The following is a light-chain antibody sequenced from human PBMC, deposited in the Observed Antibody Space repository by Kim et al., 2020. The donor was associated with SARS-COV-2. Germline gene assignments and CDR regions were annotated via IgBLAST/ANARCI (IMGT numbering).Light chain of an antibody. Sequence: SSELTQPPSLSVAPGKTARITCGGNNIGGKNVRWYQQKPGQAPVLVKFYTSDRPSGLPARISASNSGNTATLTISGVEAGDEADYYCQVWDTSTDHVVFG. V-gene: IGLV3-21*04. J-gene: IGLJ2*01. CDR1: NIGGKN. CDR3: QVWDTSTDHVV. CDR2: YTS.